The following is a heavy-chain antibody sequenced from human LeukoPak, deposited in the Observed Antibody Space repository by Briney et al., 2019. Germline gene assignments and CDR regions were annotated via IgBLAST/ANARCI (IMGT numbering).Heavy chain of an antibody. V-gene: IGHV4-34*01. J-gene: IGHJ4*02. CDR2: INHSGTT. D-gene: IGHD3-10*01. CDR1: GVFFSGFY. Sequence: PSETLSLTCDVPGVFFSGFYWSWIRQSPGPGLEWIGDINHSGTTKYNPSLNNRVTLLIGTSKNHFSLKVNSVTAADTAVYYCARLALGAFGEVLNFDLWGKGTVVTVSS. CDR3: ARLALGAFGEVLNFDL.